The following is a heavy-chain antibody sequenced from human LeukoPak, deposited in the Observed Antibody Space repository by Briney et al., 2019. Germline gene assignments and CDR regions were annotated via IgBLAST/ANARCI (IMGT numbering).Heavy chain of an antibody. Sequence: PSETLSLTCTVSGGSISSSSYYWGWIRQPPGKGLEWIGSIYYSGSTYYNPSLKSRVTISVDTSKNQFSLKLSSVTAADTAVYYCARMGLRLTSYYWGQGTLVTVSS. CDR2: IYYSGST. J-gene: IGHJ4*02. D-gene: IGHD3-3*01. CDR3: ARMGLRLTSYY. CDR1: GGSISSSSYY. V-gene: IGHV4-39*01.